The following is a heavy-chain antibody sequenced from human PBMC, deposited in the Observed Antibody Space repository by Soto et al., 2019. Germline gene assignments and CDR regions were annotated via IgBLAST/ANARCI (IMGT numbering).Heavy chain of an antibody. Sequence: QVQLQQWGAGLLKPSETLSLTCAVYGGSFSGYYWSWIRQPPGKGLEWIGEINHSGSTNYNPSLKSRVTISVDTSKNQFSLKLSSVTAADTAVYYCARVRQWLVLTVDYWGQGTLVTVSS. J-gene: IGHJ4*02. CDR1: GGSFSGYY. CDR2: INHSGST. V-gene: IGHV4-34*01. CDR3: ARVRQWLVLTVDY. D-gene: IGHD6-19*01.